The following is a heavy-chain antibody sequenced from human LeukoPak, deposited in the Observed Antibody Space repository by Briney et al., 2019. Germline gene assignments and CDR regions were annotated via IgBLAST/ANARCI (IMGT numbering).Heavy chain of an antibody. D-gene: IGHD1-26*01. Sequence: SETLSLTCAVYGGSFSGYYWSWIRQPPGKGLEWIGEINHSGSTNYNPSLKSRVTISVDTSKNQFSLKLSSVTAADTAVYYCARGRGGSYLYSQHWGQGTLVTVSS. CDR2: INHSGST. J-gene: IGHJ1*01. CDR3: ARGRGGSYLYSQH. V-gene: IGHV4-34*01. CDR1: GGSFSGYY.